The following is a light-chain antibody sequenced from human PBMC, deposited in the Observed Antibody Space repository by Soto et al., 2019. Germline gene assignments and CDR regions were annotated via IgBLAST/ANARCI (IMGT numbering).Light chain of an antibody. J-gene: IGKJ1*01. V-gene: IGKV3-20*01. Sequence: EIVLTQSPGTLSLSPGERATLSCRASQSFSTNYLAWYQQKPGQAPRLLIYGASSRATGIPDRFSGSGSGTDFTLTISRLEPEDFAVYYCHQHAISSRTFGQRTKGEIK. CDR2: GAS. CDR3: HQHAISSRT. CDR1: QSFSTNY.